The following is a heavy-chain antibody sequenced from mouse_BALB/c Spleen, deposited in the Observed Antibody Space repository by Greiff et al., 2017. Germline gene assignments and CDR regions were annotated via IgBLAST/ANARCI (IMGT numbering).Heavy chain of an antibody. CDR3: ARGAYYRYDAWFAY. CDR2: ISSGGST. J-gene: IGHJ3*01. Sequence: DVKLVESGGGLVKPGGSLKLSCAASGFTFSSYAMSWVRQTPEKRLEWVASISSGGSTYYPDSVKGRFTISRDNARNILYLQMSSLRSEDTAMYYRARGAYYRYDAWFAYWGQGTLVTVSA. CDR1: GFTFSSYA. D-gene: IGHD2-14*01. V-gene: IGHV5-6-5*01.